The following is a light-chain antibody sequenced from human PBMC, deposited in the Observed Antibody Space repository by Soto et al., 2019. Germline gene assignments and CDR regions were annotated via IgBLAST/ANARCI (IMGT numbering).Light chain of an antibody. CDR3: QQYNSYLGT. V-gene: IGKV1-5*01. Sequence: DIQMTQSPSTLSASVGDRVTITCRASQSISSWLAWYQQKPGKAPKLLIYDASSLESGVPSRFSGSGSGTEFTLTISSLQPDDFATYYCQQYNSYLGTFVPGTKVDIK. J-gene: IGKJ3*01. CDR1: QSISSW. CDR2: DAS.